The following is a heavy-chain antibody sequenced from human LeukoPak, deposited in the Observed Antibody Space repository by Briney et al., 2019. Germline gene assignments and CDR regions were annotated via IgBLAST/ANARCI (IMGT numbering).Heavy chain of an antibody. CDR1: GGSISSSSYY. CDR2: IYYSGST. J-gene: IGHJ4*02. CDR3: ARCRSPTYRTGWRGPFDY. Sequence: SETLSLTCTVSGGSISSSSYYWGWIRQPPGKGLEWIGSIYYSGSTYYNPSLKSRVTISVDTSKNQFSLKLSSVTAADTAVYYCARCRSPTYRTGWRGPFDYWGQGTLVTVSS. D-gene: IGHD1-1*01. V-gene: IGHV4-39*07.